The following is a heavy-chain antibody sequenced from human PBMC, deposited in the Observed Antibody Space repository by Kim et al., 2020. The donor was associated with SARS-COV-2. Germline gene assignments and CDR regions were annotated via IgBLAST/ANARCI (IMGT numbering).Heavy chain of an antibody. V-gene: IGHV1-69*04. Sequence: SVKVSCKASGGTFSSYAISWVRQAPGQGLEWMGRIIPILGIANYAQKFQGRVTITADKSTSTAYMELSSLRSEDTAVYYCARVIAVAAYDYWGQGTLVTVSS. CDR3: ARVIAVAAYDY. CDR1: GGTFSSYA. D-gene: IGHD6-19*01. J-gene: IGHJ4*02. CDR2: IIPILGIA.